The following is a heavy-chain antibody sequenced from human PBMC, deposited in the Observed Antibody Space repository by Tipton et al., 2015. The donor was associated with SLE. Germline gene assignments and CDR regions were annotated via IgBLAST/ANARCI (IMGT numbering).Heavy chain of an antibody. D-gene: IGHD2-15*01. CDR3: ARDRRFCSGGSCSLDGFDI. Sequence: TLSLTCTVSGGSISSCSHYWGWIRQPPGKGLEWIGTISYSGSTYYNPSLKTRVTISVDTSKNQFSLKVHSVTAADTAVYYCARDRRFCSGGSCSLDGFDIWGQGTMVAVSS. CDR2: ISYSGST. CDR1: GGSISSCSHY. J-gene: IGHJ3*02. V-gene: IGHV4-39*07.